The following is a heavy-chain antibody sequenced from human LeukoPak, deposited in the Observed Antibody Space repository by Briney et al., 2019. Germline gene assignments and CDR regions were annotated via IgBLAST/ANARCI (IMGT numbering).Heavy chain of an antibody. D-gene: IGHD2-2*01. V-gene: IGHV1-69*06. Sequence: SVKVSCKASGGTFSSYAISWVRQAPGQGLEWMGGIIPIFGTANYAQKFQGRVTITADKSTSTAYMELSSLRSEDTAVYYCAREYPLFHYFDYWGQGTLVTVSS. CDR3: AREYPLFHYFDY. J-gene: IGHJ4*02. CDR1: GGTFSSYA. CDR2: IIPIFGTA.